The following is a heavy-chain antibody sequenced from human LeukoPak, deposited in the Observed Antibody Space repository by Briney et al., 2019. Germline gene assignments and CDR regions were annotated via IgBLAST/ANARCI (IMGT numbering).Heavy chain of an antibody. J-gene: IGHJ5*02. CDR1: GFTFSSYS. CDR3: ARWGSYYYDSSGHFP. CDR2: ISSSSSYI. D-gene: IGHD3-22*01. V-gene: IGHV3-21*01. Sequence: GGSLRLSCAASGFTFSSYSINWVSQAPGKGLEWVSSISSSSSYIYYADSVKGRFTISRDNAKNSLYLQMNSLRAEDTAVYYCARWGSYYYDSSGHFPWGQGTLVTVSS.